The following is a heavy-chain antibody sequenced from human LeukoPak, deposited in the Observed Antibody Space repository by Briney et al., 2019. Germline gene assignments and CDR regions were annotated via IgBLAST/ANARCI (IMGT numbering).Heavy chain of an antibody. J-gene: IGHJ4*02. CDR3: AKDRRFGGIFDY. Sequence: GGSLRLSCAASGFTFISYWMSWVRQAPGKGLEWVANIKQDGSEKYYVGSVKGRFTISRDNAKNSLYLQMNSLRAEDTAVYYCAKDRRFGGIFDYWGQGTLVTVSS. CDR2: IKQDGSEK. CDR1: GFTFISYW. D-gene: IGHD3-10*01. V-gene: IGHV3-7*01.